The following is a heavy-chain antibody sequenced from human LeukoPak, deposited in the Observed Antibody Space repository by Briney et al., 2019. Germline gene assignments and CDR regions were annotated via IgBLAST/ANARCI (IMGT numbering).Heavy chain of an antibody. D-gene: IGHD4-17*01. CDR2: INPNSGGT. CDR1: GYTFTGYY. Sequence: ASVKVSCKASGYTFTGYYMHWVRQAPGQGLEWMGWINPNSGGTNYAQKFQGRVTMTRDTSISTAYMELSRLRSDDTAVYYCAREGEENDYVNWFDPWGQGTLVTVSS. CDR3: AREGEENDYVNWFDP. V-gene: IGHV1-2*02. J-gene: IGHJ5*02.